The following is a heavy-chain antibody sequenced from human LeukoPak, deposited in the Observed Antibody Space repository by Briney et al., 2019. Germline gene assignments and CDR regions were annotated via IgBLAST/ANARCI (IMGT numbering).Heavy chain of an antibody. D-gene: IGHD1-26*01. V-gene: IGHV1-2*02. Sequence: ASVKVSCKASGYTFTRCYMHWVRQAPGQGLEWMGWINPNSGGTNYAQKFQGRVTMTRDTSISTAYMELSRLRSDDTAVYYCARVGYSGSYRYLYYFDYWGQGTLVTVSS. J-gene: IGHJ4*02. CDR3: ARVGYSGSYRYLYYFDY. CDR2: INPNSGGT. CDR1: GYTFTRCY.